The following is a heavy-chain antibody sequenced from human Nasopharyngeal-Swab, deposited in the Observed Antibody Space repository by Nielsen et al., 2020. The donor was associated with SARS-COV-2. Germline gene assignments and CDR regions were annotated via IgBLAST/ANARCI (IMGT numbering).Heavy chain of an antibody. CDR3: AKDQSINWFDP. CDR2: ISYDGSNK. D-gene: IGHD2-21*01. Sequence: VRQAPGKGLEWVAVISYDGSNKYYADSVKGRFTISRDNSKNTLYLQMNSLRAEDTAVYYCAKDQSINWFDPGAREPWSPSPQ. J-gene: IGHJ5*02. V-gene: IGHV3-30*18.